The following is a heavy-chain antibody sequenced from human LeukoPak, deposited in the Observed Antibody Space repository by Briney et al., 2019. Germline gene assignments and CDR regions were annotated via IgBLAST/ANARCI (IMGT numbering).Heavy chain of an antibody. CDR3: ARSPYYYDSSGPAHSGTFDY. D-gene: IGHD3-22*01. V-gene: IGHV5-51*01. CDR2: IYPGDSDT. Sequence: KLGGSLQISCQGSGSIFTSYWIGWARQLPGKGLEWMGIIYPGDSDTRYSPSFQGQVTISADKSISTAYLQWSSLKASDTAMYYCARSPYYYDSSGPAHSGTFDYWGQGTLVTVSS. CDR1: GSIFTSYW. J-gene: IGHJ4*02.